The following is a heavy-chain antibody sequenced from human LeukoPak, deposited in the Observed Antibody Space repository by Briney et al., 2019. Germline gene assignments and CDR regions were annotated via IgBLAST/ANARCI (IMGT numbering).Heavy chain of an antibody. D-gene: IGHD3-16*01. Sequence: SETLCLTCAVYGGSFSVYFWTWIRQPPGKGLEWIGEINHSGSTNYNPSLKSRVTISADTSKSQFSLRLGSVTAADTAVYYCASGWLTQDDSWGQGTLVTVSS. CDR3: ASGWLTQDDS. V-gene: IGHV4-34*01. CDR2: INHSGST. J-gene: IGHJ5*02. CDR1: GGSFSVYF.